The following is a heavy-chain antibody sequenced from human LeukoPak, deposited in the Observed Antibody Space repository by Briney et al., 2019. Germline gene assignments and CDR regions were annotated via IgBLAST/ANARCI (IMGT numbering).Heavy chain of an antibody. CDR2: ISSSSSYI. J-gene: IGHJ4*02. CDR3: ARDQRGYDRAY. D-gene: IGHD3-22*01. V-gene: IGHV3-21*01. Sequence: GGSLRLSCAASGFTFSSYGMHWVRQAPGKGLEWVSSISSSSSYIYYADSVKGRFTISRDNAKNSLYLQMNSLRAEDTAVYYCARDQRGYDRAYWGQGTLVTVSS. CDR1: GFTFSSYG.